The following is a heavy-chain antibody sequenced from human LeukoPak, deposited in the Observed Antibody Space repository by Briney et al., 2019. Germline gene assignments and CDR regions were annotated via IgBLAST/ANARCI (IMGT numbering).Heavy chain of an antibody. V-gene: IGHV3-23*01. CDR2: ISGSGGST. D-gene: IGHD3-3*01. CDR3: AKGRFFPSYYFDY. Sequence: PGGSLRLSCAASGFPFSSYAMSWVRQAPGKGLEWVSAISGSGGSTYYADSVKGRFTISRDNSKNTLYLQMNSLRAEDTAVYYCAKGRFFPSYYFDYWGQGTLVTVSS. CDR1: GFPFSSYA. J-gene: IGHJ4*02.